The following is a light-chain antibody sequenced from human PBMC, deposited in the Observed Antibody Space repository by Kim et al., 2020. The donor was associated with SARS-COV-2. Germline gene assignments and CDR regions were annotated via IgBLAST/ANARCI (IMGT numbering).Light chain of an antibody. CDR3: CSYVNTNAFV. CDR2: DVT. CDR1: SSDIGGYVY. Sequence: GLSITVSVTGTSSDIGGYVYVSWYQQHPGKAPKLLIYDVTYRPSGVSNRFSASKSGNTASLTISGLQTDDEADYYCCSYVNTNAFVFGGGTKVTVL. J-gene: IGLJ1*01. V-gene: IGLV2-14*03.